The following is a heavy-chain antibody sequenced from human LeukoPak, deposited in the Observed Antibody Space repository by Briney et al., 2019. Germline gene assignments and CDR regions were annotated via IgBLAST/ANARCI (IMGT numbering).Heavy chain of an antibody. CDR2: MNGDGSVK. D-gene: IGHD3-16*01. J-gene: IGHJ6*02. CDR3: ATYTHWVAGDV. Sequence: GGSLRLSCVASGFIFSKSWMSWVRQAPGKGLERVANMNGDGSVKDYVDSVKGRFTISRDNARQSLYLQMSDLRAEDTAVYYCATYTHWVAGDVWGQGTTVTVSS. CDR1: GFIFSKSW. V-gene: IGHV3-7*01.